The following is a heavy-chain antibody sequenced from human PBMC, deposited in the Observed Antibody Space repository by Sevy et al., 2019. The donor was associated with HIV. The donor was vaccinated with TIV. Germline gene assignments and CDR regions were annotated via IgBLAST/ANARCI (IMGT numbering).Heavy chain of an antibody. CDR2: INPNSGGT. V-gene: IGHV1-2*02. CDR1: GDTFTGYY. Sequence: ASFKISCNAAGDTFTGYYMHLGRQAPGQGLEWMVWINPNSGGTNYEQKFQGRVTMTRDTSISTAYMELSRLRPDDTAVYYCATAPGIAVAGTDYSYGMDVWGQGTTVTVSS. J-gene: IGHJ6*02. CDR3: ATAPGIAVAGTDYSYGMDV. D-gene: IGHD6-19*01.